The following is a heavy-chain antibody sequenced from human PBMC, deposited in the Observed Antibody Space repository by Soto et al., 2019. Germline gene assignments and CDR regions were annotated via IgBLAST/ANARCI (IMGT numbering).Heavy chain of an antibody. CDR3: AKEIRRRVTIFGVDY. D-gene: IGHD3-3*01. Sequence: GGSLSLSCAASGFTFSSYGMHWVRQAPGKGLEWVAVISYDGSNKYYADSVKGRFTISRDNSKNTLYLQMNSLRAEDTAVYYCAKEIRRRVTIFGVDYWGQGTLVTVSS. J-gene: IGHJ4*02. V-gene: IGHV3-30*18. CDR1: GFTFSSYG. CDR2: ISYDGSNK.